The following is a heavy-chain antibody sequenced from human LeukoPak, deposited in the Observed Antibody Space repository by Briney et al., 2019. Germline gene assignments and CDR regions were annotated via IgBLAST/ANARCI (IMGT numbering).Heavy chain of an antibody. D-gene: IGHD2-2*01. V-gene: IGHV3-30*02. Sequence: GGSLRLSCAASGFTFSTYGMHWVRQAPGKGLEWVAFIHYDGGNEYNGDSVKGRFTISRDNSKNTPYLQMNSLRPEDTAVYYCARGLPSSTRTYNRFDPWGPGTLVTVSS. CDR1: GFTFSTYG. CDR2: IHYDGGNE. CDR3: ARGLPSSTRTYNRFDP. J-gene: IGHJ5*02.